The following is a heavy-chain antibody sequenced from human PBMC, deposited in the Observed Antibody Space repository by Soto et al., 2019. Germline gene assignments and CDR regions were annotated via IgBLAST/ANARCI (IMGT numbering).Heavy chain of an antibody. CDR2: MNPNSGNT. D-gene: IGHD6-19*01. V-gene: IGHV1-8*01. CDR1: GYTFTSYD. Sequence: QVQLVQSGAEVKKPGASVKVSCKASGYTFTSYDINWVRQATGQGLEWMGWMNPNSGNTGYAQKFQGRVTRTRNTSVSTAYMELSSLRSEDTAVYYCATYRSGWISWFDPWGQGTLVTVSS. J-gene: IGHJ5*02. CDR3: ATYRSGWISWFDP.